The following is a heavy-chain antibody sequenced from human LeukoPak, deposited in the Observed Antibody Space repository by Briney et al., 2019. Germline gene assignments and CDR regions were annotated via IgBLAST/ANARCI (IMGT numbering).Heavy chain of an antibody. D-gene: IGHD2-2*02. CDR3: ARGYCSSTSCYNDY. CDR1: GGTFSSYA. CDR2: ISYDGSNK. J-gene: IGHJ4*02. Sequence: SCKASGGTFSSYAISWVRQAPGKGLEWVAAISYDGSNKFYADSVKGRFTISGDNSRNSLDLQMNSLRAEDTAVYYCARGYCSSTSCYNDYWGQGTLVTVSS. V-gene: IGHV3-30*04.